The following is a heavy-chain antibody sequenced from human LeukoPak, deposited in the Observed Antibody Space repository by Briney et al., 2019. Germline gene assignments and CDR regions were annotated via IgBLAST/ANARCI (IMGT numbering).Heavy chain of an antibody. Sequence: GGSLRLSCAASGFTFSSYWMSWVRQAPGKGLEWVANIKQDGSEKYYVDSVKGRFTISGDNAKNSLYLQMNSLRAEDTAVYYCARLVLWFGELLDYWGQGTLVTVSS. D-gene: IGHD3-10*01. J-gene: IGHJ4*02. CDR1: GFTFSSYW. V-gene: IGHV3-7*01. CDR2: IKQDGSEK. CDR3: ARLVLWFGELLDY.